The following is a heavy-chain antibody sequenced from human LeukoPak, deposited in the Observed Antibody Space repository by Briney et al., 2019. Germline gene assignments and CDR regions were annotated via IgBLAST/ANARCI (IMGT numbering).Heavy chain of an antibody. V-gene: IGHV4-34*01. CDR3: ARGPQVAEYCSSTSCYLNDY. J-gene: IGHJ4*02. CDR1: GGSFSGYY. D-gene: IGHD2-2*01. CDR2: INHSGST. Sequence: PSETLSLTCAVYGGSFSGYYWSWIRQPPGKGLEWIGQINHSGSTNYSPSIKSRVTISVDTSKNQFSLKLSSVTAADTAVYYCARGPQVAEYCSSTSCYLNDYWGQGTLVTVSS.